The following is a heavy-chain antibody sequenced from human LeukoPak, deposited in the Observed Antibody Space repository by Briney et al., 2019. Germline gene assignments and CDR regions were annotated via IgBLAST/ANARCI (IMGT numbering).Heavy chain of an antibody. V-gene: IGHV4-4*08. CDR3: ARDKAHSYGRYFDH. CDR2: IANRNT. CDR1: LGSIITYY. D-gene: IGHD5-18*01. J-gene: IGHJ4*02. Sequence: SETLSLTCMVSLGSIITYYGNCVPETPGKELEWTGPIANRNTDYNTSLKSPVSISVDTSKTQFSLKLTSVTAADTAVYSCARDKAHSYGRYFDHWGQGALVIVSS.